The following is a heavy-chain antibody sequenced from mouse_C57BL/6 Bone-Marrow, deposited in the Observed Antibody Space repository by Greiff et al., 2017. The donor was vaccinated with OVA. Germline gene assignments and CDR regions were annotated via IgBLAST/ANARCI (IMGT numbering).Heavy chain of an antibody. CDR3: AIRSGGYFDV. V-gene: IGHV1-59*01. CDR1: GYTFTSYW. Sequence: VQLQQPGAELVRPGTSVKLSCKASGYTFTSYWMHWVKQRPGQGLEWIGVIDPSDSYTNYNQKFKGKATLTVDTSSSTAYMQLSSLTSEDSAVYYCAIRSGGYFDVWGTGTTVTVSS. J-gene: IGHJ1*03. CDR2: IDPSDSYT.